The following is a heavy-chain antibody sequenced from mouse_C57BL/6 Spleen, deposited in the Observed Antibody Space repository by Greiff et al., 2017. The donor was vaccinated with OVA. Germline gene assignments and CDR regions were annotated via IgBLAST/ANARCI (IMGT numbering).Heavy chain of an antibody. CDR3: ASKSYYSNYFWYFDV. J-gene: IGHJ1*03. CDR1: GYTFTSYW. V-gene: IGHV1-50*01. Sequence: VQLQQPGAELVKPGASVKLSCKASGYTFTSYWMQWVKQRPGQGLEWIGEIDPSDSYTNYNQKFKGKATLTVDTSSSTAYMQLSSLTSEDSAVYYCASKSYYSNYFWYFDVWGTGTTVTVSS. CDR2: IDPSDSYT. D-gene: IGHD2-5*01.